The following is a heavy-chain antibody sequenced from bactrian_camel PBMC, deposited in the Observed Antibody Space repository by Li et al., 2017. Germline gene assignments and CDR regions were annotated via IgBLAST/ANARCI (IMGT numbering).Heavy chain of an antibody. D-gene: IGHD8*01. CDR1: GFIFGAYA. CDR2: VDSTDHT. Sequence: VQLVESGGGLVQPGGSLTLSCATSGFIFGAYAMTWVRQAPGKGLEWLGSVDSTDHTYYSASVKGRFTISRDNAKNTVHLQLSSLGSDDTALYYCASGAFAYWGQGTQVTVS. J-gene: IGHJ4*01. CDR3: ASGAFAY. V-gene: IGHV3S10*01.